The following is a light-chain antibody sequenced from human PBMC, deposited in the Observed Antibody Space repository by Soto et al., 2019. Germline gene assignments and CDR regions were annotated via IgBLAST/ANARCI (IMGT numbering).Light chain of an antibody. CDR2: GVT. CDR1: SSDIGAHDD. J-gene: IGLJ1*01. CDR3: WSYTRYLTPYV. V-gene: IGLV2-14*03. Sequence: QSVLTQPASVSGSPGQSITISCTGTSSDIGAHDDVSWYQQHPGKVPKLLIYGVTDRPSGISNRFSGSKSGNVASLTISGLQAEDEAYLYCWSYTRYLTPYVFGTGTKVTVL.